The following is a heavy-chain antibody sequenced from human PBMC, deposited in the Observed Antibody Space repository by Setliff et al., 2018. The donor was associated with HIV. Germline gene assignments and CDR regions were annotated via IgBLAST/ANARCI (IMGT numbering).Heavy chain of an antibody. J-gene: IGHJ4*02. D-gene: IGHD3-10*01. CDR1: GYTFTGYY. CDR2: IIPIFGGP. Sequence: SVKVSCKASGYTFTGYYLHWVRQAPGQGLEWMGGIIPIFGGPNYAQKFQGRVTITADKSTYTAYMELSSLRPEDTAVYYCARALVRGISPPRLDYFDYWGQGTLVTVSS. V-gene: IGHV1-69*06. CDR3: ARALVRGISPPRLDYFDY.